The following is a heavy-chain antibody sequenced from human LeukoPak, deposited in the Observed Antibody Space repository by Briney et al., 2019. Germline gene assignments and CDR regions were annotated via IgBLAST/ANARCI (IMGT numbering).Heavy chain of an antibody. CDR3: ARDGFGTGSN. CDR1: GLTFSNYW. CDR2: IKQDGSEK. D-gene: IGHD3-16*01. Sequence: GGSLRLSCAASGLTFSNYWMDWVRQAPGKGLEWVANIKQDGSEKNYVDSVKGRFIISRDNAKNSLYLQMNTLRADDTAVFYCARDGFGTGSNWGQGTLVTVSS. V-gene: IGHV3-7*03. J-gene: IGHJ4*02.